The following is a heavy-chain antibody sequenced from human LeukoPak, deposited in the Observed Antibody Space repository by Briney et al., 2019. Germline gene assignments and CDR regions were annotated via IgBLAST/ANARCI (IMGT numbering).Heavy chain of an antibody. Sequence: GGSLRRSCAASGFTFDDYDMHWVRHAPGKGLEWLSLISGDGGSTYYADSVKGRFTIARDNSKNSLYLQMNSLRTEDTALYYCAKAHYYDSSGYYPYWGQGTLVTVSS. CDR1: GFTFDDYD. CDR2: ISGDGGST. J-gene: IGHJ4*02. V-gene: IGHV3-43*02. D-gene: IGHD3-22*01. CDR3: AKAHYYDSSGYYPY.